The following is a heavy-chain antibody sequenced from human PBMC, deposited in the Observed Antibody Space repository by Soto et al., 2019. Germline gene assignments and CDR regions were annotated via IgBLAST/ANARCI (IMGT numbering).Heavy chain of an antibody. J-gene: IGHJ4*02. CDR3: ARRLAVAGPDY. D-gene: IGHD6-19*01. V-gene: IGHV3-21*01. Sequence: EVRLVESGGGLVKPGGSLRLSCAASGFTFSSYSMNWVRQAPGKGLEWVSSISSSSSYIYYADSVKGRFTISRDNAKNSLYLQTDSLLAQDTAVYYCARRLAVAGPDYWGQGTLGTVSS. CDR1: GFTFSSYS. CDR2: ISSSSSYI.